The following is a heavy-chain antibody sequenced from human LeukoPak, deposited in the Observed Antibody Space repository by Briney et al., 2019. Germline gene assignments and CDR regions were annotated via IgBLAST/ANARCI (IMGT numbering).Heavy chain of an antibody. Sequence: GGSLRLSCAASGFTFSSYSMNWVRQAPGKGLEWVSSISSSSSYIYYADSVKGRFTISRDNAKNSLYLQMNSLRAEDTAVYYCARDIPSPYYYDSSGDAFDIWGQGTMVTVSS. J-gene: IGHJ3*02. D-gene: IGHD3-22*01. CDR1: GFTFSSYS. CDR3: ARDIPSPYYYDSSGDAFDI. V-gene: IGHV3-21*01. CDR2: ISSSSSYI.